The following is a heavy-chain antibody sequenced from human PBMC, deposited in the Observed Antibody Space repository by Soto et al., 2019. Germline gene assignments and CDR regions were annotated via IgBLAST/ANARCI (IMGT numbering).Heavy chain of an antibody. Sequence: GVSLRLSWAASGFTFRSYAMHWVRQAPGKGLEWVAVISYDESDKYYADSLKGRFTISRDNSKNTLYLQMNSLRGEDTAVYYCARDLSVAGHDYWGQGTQVTVSS. D-gene: IGHD6-19*01. V-gene: IGHV3-30*03. J-gene: IGHJ4*02. CDR1: GFTFRSYA. CDR3: ARDLSVAGHDY. CDR2: ISYDESDK.